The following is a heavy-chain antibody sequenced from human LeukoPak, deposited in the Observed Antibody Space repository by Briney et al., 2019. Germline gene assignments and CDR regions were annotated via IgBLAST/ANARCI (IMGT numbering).Heavy chain of an antibody. CDR2: IIPIFGTA. Sequence: ASLKVSCKASGGTLSSYAISWVRQAPGQGLEWMGRIIPIFGTANYAQKFQGRVTITTDESTSTAYMELSSLRSEDTAVYYCALGIVATIGQYNWFDPWGQGTLVTVSS. CDR1: GGTLSSYA. J-gene: IGHJ5*02. V-gene: IGHV1-69*05. CDR3: ALGIVATIGQYNWFDP. D-gene: IGHD5-12*01.